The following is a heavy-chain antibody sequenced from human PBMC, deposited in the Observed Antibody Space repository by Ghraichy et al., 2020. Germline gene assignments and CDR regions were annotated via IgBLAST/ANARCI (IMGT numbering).Heavy chain of an antibody. CDR2: ISGSGGST. J-gene: IGHJ4*02. V-gene: IGHV3-23*01. CDR1: GFTFSSYA. CDR3: AKDHLGSSWSLGYFDY. Sequence: GESLNISCAASGFTFSSYAMSWVRQAPGKGLEWVSAISGSGGSTYYADSVKGRFTISRDNSKNTLYLQMNSLRAEDTAVYYCAKDHLGSSWSLGYFDYWGQGTLVTVSS. D-gene: IGHD6-13*01.